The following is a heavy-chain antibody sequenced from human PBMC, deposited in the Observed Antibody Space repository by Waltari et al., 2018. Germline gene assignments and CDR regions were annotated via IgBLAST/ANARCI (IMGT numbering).Heavy chain of an antibody. D-gene: IGHD3-3*01. Sequence: QVQLQQLGAGLLKPSETLSLTCAVYGGSFSGYYWSWIRQPPGKGLEWIGEINHMGSTNYNPALKSRVTISVHTAKNQFSLKLSSVTAADTAVYYCARVPYDFWSGYYGIYDYWGQGTLVTVSS. V-gene: IGHV4-34*01. CDR1: GGSFSGYY. J-gene: IGHJ4*02. CDR2: INHMGST. CDR3: ARVPYDFWSGYYGIYDY.